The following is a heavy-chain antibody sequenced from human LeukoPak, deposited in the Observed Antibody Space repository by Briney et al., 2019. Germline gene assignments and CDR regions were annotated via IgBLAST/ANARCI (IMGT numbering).Heavy chain of an antibody. V-gene: IGHV3-21*01. D-gene: IGHD3-10*01. CDR1: GFTFSSYS. J-gene: IGHJ1*01. CDR3: ARGGGGGRFGRYSQY. Sequence: GGSLRLSCAASGFTFSSYSMNWVRQAPGKGLEWVSSISSVSSYMYYAHSVKGRFTISRDNAKDSVYLQMNSLRAEDTAVYYCARGGGGGRFGRYSQYWGQGTLVTVSS. CDR2: ISSVSSYM.